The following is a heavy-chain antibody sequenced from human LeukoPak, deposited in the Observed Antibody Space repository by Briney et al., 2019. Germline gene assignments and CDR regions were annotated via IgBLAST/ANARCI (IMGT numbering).Heavy chain of an antibody. J-gene: IGHJ6*03. CDR3: ARVVYSGYDFRGAMDV. Sequence: PSETLSLTCTISGGSISSYYWSWIRQPPGKGLEWIGYIYYTGSTNHNPSLKSRVTILVDTSKNQFSLKLSSVTAADTAVYYCARVVYSGYDFRGAMDVWGKGTTVTVSS. CDR2: IYYTGST. CDR1: GGSISSYY. D-gene: IGHD5-12*01. V-gene: IGHV4-59*01.